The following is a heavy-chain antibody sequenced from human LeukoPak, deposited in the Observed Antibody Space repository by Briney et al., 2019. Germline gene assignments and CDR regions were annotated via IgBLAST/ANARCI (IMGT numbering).Heavy chain of an antibody. CDR2: ISSSSSTT. V-gene: IGHV3-48*01. CDR1: GFTFSSYS. CDR3: ARRSSSKDY. Sequence: PGGSLRLSCAASGFTFSSYSMNWVRQAPGKGLEWLSYISSSSSTTYYADSVKGRFTISRDNAKNSLYLQMNSLRAEDTAVYYCARRSSSKDYWGQGTLVTVSS. D-gene: IGHD6-6*01. J-gene: IGHJ4*02.